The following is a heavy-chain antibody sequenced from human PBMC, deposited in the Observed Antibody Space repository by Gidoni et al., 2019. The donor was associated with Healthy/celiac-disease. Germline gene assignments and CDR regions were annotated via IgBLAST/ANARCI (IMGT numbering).Heavy chain of an antibody. J-gene: IGHJ3*02. Sequence: QLQLQESGSGLVKPSQTLSLTCAVPGGSISSGGYSWSWIRPPPGKVLEWIGYIYHRGSTYYNPSLKSRVTISGDRSKNQFSRKLSSVTAADTAVYYCARDGGDSGADAFDIWGQGTMVTVSS. CDR3: ARDGGDSGADAFDI. CDR2: IYHRGST. CDR1: GGSISSGGYS. V-gene: IGHV4-30-2*01. D-gene: IGHD5-12*01.